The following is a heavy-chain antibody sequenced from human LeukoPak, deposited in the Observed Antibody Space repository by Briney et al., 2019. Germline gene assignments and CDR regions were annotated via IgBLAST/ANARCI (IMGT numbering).Heavy chain of an antibody. D-gene: IGHD2-2*02. CDR2: INWNGGSR. CDR3: ARDRCSSTSCYNTPNWFDP. CDR1: GFTFSSYW. V-gene: IGHV3-20*01. J-gene: IGHJ5*02. Sequence: PGGSLRLSCAGSGFTFSSYWMGWVRQVPGKGLEWVSGINWNGGSRGYADSVKGRFTISRDNAKNSVYLQMNSLRSEDTAFYHCARDRCSSTSCYNTPNWFDPWGQGTLVTVSS.